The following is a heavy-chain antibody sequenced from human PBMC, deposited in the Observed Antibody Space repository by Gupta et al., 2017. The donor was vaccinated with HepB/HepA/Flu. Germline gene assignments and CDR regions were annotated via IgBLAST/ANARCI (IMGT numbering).Heavy chain of an antibody. D-gene: IGHD3-22*01. CDR3: ARVTYYSDGSDYSPTNYFDY. V-gene: IGHV1-3*01. J-gene: IGHJ4*02. Sequence: QVHLVQSGVEVKKPGASVKVSCKASGYTFTSYFIHWVRQAPGQRLEWMGWINAGNGNTKYSQKFQGRVTITRDTSASTAYMELNSLRSEDTAVYYCARVTYYSDGSDYSPTNYFDYWGQGTLVTVSS. CDR1: GYTFTSYF. CDR2: INAGNGNT.